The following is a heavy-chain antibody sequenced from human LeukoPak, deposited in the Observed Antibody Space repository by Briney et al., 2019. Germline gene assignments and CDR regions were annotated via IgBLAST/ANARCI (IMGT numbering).Heavy chain of an antibody. CDR3: ARHAWGAAGTLGIDY. J-gene: IGHJ4*02. V-gene: IGHV4-59*08. CDR2: IYYSGST. CDR1: GGSISSYY. Sequence: ASETLSLTCTVSGGSISSYYWSWIRQPPGKGLEWIGYIYYSGSTNYNPSLKSRVTISVDTSKNQFSLRLSSVTAADTAVYYCARHAWGAAGTLGIDYWGQGTLVTVSS. D-gene: IGHD1-1*01.